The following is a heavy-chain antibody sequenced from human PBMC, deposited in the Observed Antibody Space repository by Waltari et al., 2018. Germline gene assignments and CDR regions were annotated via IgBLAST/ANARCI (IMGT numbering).Heavy chain of an antibody. CDR3: ARRLTGHSSDSKFYFDS. V-gene: IGHV4-4*02. Sequence: QVQLQESGPGLVKPSGTLSLTCDVSGESIRSRDWWSWVRQFPGNGRGWLGEIYYNGHTEYAPSLKSRLTISSDTSKSQFSLTLTSATAADTAIYYCARRLTGHSSDSKFYFDSWGQGTLVTVSS. J-gene: IGHJ4*02. D-gene: IGHD3-22*01. CDR1: GESIRSRDW. CDR2: IYYNGHT.